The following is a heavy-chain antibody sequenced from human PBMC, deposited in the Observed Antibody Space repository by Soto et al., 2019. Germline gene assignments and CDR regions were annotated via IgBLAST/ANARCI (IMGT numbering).Heavy chain of an antibody. D-gene: IGHD2-15*01. Sequence: SETLSLTCTVSGGSISSYYWSWIRQPPGKGLEWIGYIYYSGSTNYNPSLKSRVTISVDTSKNQFSLKLSSVTAADTAVYYCARQGAILYCSGGSCYGDRYFDYWGQGTLVTVSS. CDR2: IYYSGST. CDR1: GGSISSYY. CDR3: ARQGAILYCSGGSCYGDRYFDY. V-gene: IGHV4-59*08. J-gene: IGHJ4*02.